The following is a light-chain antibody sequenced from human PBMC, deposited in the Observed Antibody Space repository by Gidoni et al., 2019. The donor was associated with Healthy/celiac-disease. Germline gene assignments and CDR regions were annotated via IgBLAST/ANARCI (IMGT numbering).Light chain of an antibody. CDR3: QQSYSTPIT. CDR1: QVISSY. J-gene: IGKJ3*01. Sequence: DIQITQSPSSLSASVGHRVTITCRASQVISSYLNWYQQKPGKAPKLLIYAASSLQSGVPSRFSGSGSGTDFTLTISSLQPEDFAIYYCQQSYSTPITFGPGTKVDIK. CDR2: AAS. V-gene: IGKV1-39*01.